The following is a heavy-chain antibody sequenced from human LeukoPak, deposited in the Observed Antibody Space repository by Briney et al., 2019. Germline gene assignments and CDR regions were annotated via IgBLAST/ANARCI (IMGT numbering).Heavy chain of an antibody. J-gene: IGHJ6*02. CDR3: ARIRGGYCSGGSCYSGYYYYGMDV. V-gene: IGHV4-39*01. CDR1: GDSISSGPYY. Sequence: SETLSLTCTVSGDSISSGPYYWGWIRQPPGKGLEWIGSIYLSGSTYYNPSLKSRVTMSVDTSKNQFSLKLTSVTAADTAVYYCARIRGGYCSGGSCYSGYYYYGMDVWGQGTTVTVSS. D-gene: IGHD2-15*01. CDR2: IYLSGST.